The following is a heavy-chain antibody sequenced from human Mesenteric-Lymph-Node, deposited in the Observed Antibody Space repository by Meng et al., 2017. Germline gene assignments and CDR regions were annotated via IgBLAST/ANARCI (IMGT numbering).Heavy chain of an antibody. D-gene: IGHD3-22*01. Sequence: GGSLRLSCAASGFTFSSYAISWVRQAPGKGLEWVGRIKSKTDGGTTDYAAPVKGRFTISRDDSKNTLYLQMNSLKTEDTAVYYCTTVTYDSSGYPYWGQGTLVTVSS. CDR1: GFTFSSYA. CDR2: IKSKTDGGTT. V-gene: IGHV3-15*01. CDR3: TTVTYDSSGYPY. J-gene: IGHJ4*02.